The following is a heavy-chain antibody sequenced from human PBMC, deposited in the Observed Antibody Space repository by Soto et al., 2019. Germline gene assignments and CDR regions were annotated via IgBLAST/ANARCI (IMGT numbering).Heavy chain of an antibody. D-gene: IGHD6-19*01. Sequence: GGSLRLSCAASGFTFNSYWMSWVRQAPGKGLEWVANINQDGTEKYYVDSVKGRFTISRGNAKNSLYLQMNSLRAEDTAVYYCARSVAVAGDYWGQGTLVTVSS. J-gene: IGHJ4*02. CDR1: GFTFNSYW. CDR2: INQDGTEK. CDR3: ARSVAVAGDY. V-gene: IGHV3-7*01.